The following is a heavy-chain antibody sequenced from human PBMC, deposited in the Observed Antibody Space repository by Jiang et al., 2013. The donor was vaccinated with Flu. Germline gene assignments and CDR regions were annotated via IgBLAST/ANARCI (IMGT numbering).Heavy chain of an antibody. J-gene: IGHJ4*02. D-gene: IGHD3-22*01. CDR3: AKVRYYYDSSGSYYFDY. CDR2: ISYDGSNK. V-gene: IGHV3-30*18. Sequence: PGKGLEWVAVISYDGSNKYYADSVKGRFTISRDNSKNTLYLQMNSLRAEDTAVYYCAKVRYYYDSSGSYYFDYWGQGTLVTVSS.